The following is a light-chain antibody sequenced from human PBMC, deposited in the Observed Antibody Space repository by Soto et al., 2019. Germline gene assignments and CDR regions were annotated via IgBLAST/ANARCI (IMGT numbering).Light chain of an antibody. CDR1: SSDIDGYNY. CDR2: EVS. CDR3: SSYTSRSNLVV. V-gene: IGLV2-14*01. J-gene: IGLJ2*01. Sequence: QSALTQPASVSGSPGQSITIFCTGTSSDIDGYNYVSWYQQHPGKAPKLMIYEVSNRPSGVSDRFSGSKSGNTASLTISGLQAEDEADYYCSSYTSRSNLVVFGGGTKLTVL.